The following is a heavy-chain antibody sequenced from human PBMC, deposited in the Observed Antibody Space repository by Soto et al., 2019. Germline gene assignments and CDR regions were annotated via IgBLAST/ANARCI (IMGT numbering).Heavy chain of an antibody. CDR1: GFTFSSYS. V-gene: IGHV3-21*01. J-gene: IGHJ4*02. Sequence: GGSLRLSCAASGFTFSSYSMNWVRQAPGKGLEWVSSISSSSSYIYYADSVKGRFTISRDNAKNSLYLQMNSLRAEDTAVYYCAKGEGDGYNRIDYWGQGTLVTVSS. D-gene: IGHD5-18*01. CDR2: ISSSSSYI. CDR3: AKGEGDGYNRIDY.